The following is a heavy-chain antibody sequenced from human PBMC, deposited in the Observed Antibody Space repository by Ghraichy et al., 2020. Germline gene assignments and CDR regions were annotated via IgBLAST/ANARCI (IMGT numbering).Heavy chain of an antibody. CDR3: ARVDFSGGDYYYGMDV. V-gene: IGHV4-59*01. CDR1: VGSISSYY. J-gene: IGHJ6*02. Sequence: SQTLSLTCTVSVGSISSYYWSWIRQPPGKGLEWIGYIYYSGSTNYNPSLKSRVTISVDTSKNQFSLKLSSVTAADTAVYYCARVDFSGGDYYYGMDVWGQGTTVTVSS. CDR2: IYYSGST. D-gene: IGHD4-11*01.